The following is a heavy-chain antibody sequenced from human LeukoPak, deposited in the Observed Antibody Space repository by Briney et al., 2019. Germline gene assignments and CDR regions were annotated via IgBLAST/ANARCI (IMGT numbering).Heavy chain of an antibody. Sequence: GGSLRLSCAASGFTFSSYSMNWVRQAPGKGLEWVSSISSSSRYIYYADSVKGRFTISRDNAKNSLYLQMNSLRAEDTAVYYCARGRDGYNDYFDYWGQGTLVTVSS. V-gene: IGHV3-21*01. CDR1: GFTFSSYS. CDR2: ISSSSRYI. D-gene: IGHD5-24*01. CDR3: ARGRDGYNDYFDY. J-gene: IGHJ4*02.